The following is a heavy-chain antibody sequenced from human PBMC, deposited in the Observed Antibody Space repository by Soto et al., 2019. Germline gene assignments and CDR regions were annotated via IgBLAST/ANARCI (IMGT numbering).Heavy chain of an antibody. Sequence: SETLSLACPVSGCSVTNSSYYWGWIRQSPGKGLEWIGSVYYRGRSYSKSSLKSRVTMSVDTSKNQFSLKLSSVTAADTAVYYCARGEDAKSAEDYWGQGTLVTVSS. CDR2: VYYRGRS. J-gene: IGHJ4*02. CDR3: ARGEDAKSAEDY. V-gene: IGHV4-39*07. CDR1: GCSVTNSSYY.